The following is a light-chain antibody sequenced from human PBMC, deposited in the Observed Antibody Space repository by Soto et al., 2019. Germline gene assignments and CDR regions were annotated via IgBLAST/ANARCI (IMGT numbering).Light chain of an antibody. J-gene: IGLJ1*01. V-gene: IGLV1-47*01. CDR2: RSN. CDR3: AAWDDSLSGRYV. Sequence: QSVLTQPPSASGTPGQRVTISCSGSSSNIGSNYVYWYQQRPGTAPKLLIYRSNKRPSGVPDRFSGSKSGTSASLAISGLRSEDDADYYCAAWDDSLSGRYVFGTGTKLTVL. CDR1: SSNIGSNY.